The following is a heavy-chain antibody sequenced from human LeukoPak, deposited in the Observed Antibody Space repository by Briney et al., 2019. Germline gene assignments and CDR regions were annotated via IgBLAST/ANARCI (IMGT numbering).Heavy chain of an antibody. V-gene: IGHV3-21*01. J-gene: IGHJ4*02. D-gene: IGHD6-19*01. CDR3: ARYMDSAGAGTGFDY. CDR1: VFTFSSYS. CDR2: ISSSRSYI. Sequence: GGSLRLSCAASVFTFSSYSMNWVRDAPGKGLECVSSISSSRSYIYYADSVKGRFTISRDNAKNSLYLQMNSLRAEDTAVYYCARYMDSAGAGTGFDYWGQGTLVTVSS.